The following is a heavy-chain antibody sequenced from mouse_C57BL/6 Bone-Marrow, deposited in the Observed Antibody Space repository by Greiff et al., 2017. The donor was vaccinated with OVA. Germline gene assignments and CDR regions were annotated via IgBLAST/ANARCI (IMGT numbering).Heavy chain of an antibody. CDR1: GYSFTDYN. J-gene: IGHJ1*03. V-gene: IGHV1-39*01. Sequence: VQLQQPGAELVKPGASVKISCKASGYSFTDYNMNWVKQSNGKSLEWIGVINPNYGNTSYNQKFKGKATLTVDQSSSTAYMQLNSLTSEDSAVYYCANTLWDRYWYFDVWGTGTTVTVSS. CDR2: INPNYGNT. D-gene: IGHD3-3*01. CDR3: ANTLWDRYWYFDV.